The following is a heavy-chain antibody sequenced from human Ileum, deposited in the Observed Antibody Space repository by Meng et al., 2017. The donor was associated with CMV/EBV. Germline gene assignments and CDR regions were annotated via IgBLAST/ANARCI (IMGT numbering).Heavy chain of an antibody. CDR1: GGSISSYY. CDR3: ARGAVAGLSFDY. J-gene: IGHJ4*01. D-gene: IGHD6-19*01. CDR2: IYYSGST. V-gene: IGHV4-59*01. Sequence: SETLSLTCTVSGGSISSYYWSWIRQPPGKGLEWIGYIYYSGSTNYNPSLKSRVTISVDTSKNQFSLKLSSVTAADTAVYYCARGAVAGLSFDYWGQGNQVHGAS.